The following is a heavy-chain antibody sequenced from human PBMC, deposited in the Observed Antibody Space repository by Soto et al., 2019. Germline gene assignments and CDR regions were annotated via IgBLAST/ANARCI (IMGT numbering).Heavy chain of an antibody. CDR3: ARQDPNYDFWSELIRATEFDP. CDR2: IYYSGST. J-gene: IGHJ5*02. CDR1: GGSISSSSYY. Sequence: QLQLQESGPGLVKPSETLSLTCTVSGGSISSSSYYWGWIRQPPGKGLEWIGSIYYSGSTYYNPSLKSRVTISVDTSKNQFSLKLSSVTAADTAVYYCARQDPNYDFWSELIRATEFDPWGQGTLVTVSS. V-gene: IGHV4-39*01. D-gene: IGHD3-3*01.